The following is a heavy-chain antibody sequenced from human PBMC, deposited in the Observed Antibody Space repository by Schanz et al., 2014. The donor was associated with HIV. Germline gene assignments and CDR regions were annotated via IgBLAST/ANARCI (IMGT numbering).Heavy chain of an antibody. CDR3: ARRRADQKTFDY. Sequence: QVQLVESGGGVVQPGRSLRLSCAASGFTFSNYGMNWVRQAPGKGLEWVAVISYDGSNKYYGDSSKGRFTISRDNSKNTLYLQMNSLRPEDTAVYYCARRRADQKTFDYWGQGALVTVSS. V-gene: IGHV3-30*03. J-gene: IGHJ4*02. CDR1: GFTFSNYG. D-gene: IGHD2-2*01. CDR2: ISYDGSNK.